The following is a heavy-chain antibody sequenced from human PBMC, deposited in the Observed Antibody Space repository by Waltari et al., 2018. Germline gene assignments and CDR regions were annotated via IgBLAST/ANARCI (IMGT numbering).Heavy chain of an antibody. CDR1: GLSFGDYG. V-gene: IGHV3-49*04. Sequence: EVQLVESGGGLVQPGRSLRLSCTASGLSFGDYGVTWVRQAPGKGLEWVGFIRSKIYGGTREFAASVKGRFTISRDDSKSIALLEMNSLETEDTAVYYCTRSMTVSGAKYYFDNWGQGTLVTVSS. CDR3: TRSMTVSGAKYYFDN. CDR2: IRSKIYGGTR. D-gene: IGHD3-22*01. J-gene: IGHJ4*02.